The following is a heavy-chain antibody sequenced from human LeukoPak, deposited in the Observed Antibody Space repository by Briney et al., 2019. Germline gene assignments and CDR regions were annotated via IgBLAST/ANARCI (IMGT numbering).Heavy chain of an antibody. V-gene: IGHV4-59*01. Sequence: SETLSLTCTVSGGSISTYYWSWIRQSPGKGLEWIGYIYYRGSTTYNPSLKSRVTISVDTSKNQFSLKLSSVTAADTAVYYCARDRDGSGYYYFDYWGQGTLVSVSS. D-gene: IGHD3-22*01. CDR3: ARDRDGSGYYYFDY. CDR2: IYYRGST. J-gene: IGHJ4*02. CDR1: GGSISTYY.